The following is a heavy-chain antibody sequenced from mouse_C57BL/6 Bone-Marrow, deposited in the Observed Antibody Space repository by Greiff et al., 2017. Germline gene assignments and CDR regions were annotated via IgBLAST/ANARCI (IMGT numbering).Heavy chain of an antibody. Sequence: VQLQESGPGLVQPSQSLSITCTVSGFSFTSYGVNWVRQSPGKGLEWLGVIWSGGSTDYNAAFISRLGISTDNSKSQVFFKMNSLQADYTAIYYCTRNDYSNYDYFDYWGQGTTLTVSS. V-gene: IGHV2-2*01. CDR1: GFSFTSYG. J-gene: IGHJ2*01. D-gene: IGHD2-5*01. CDR2: IWSGGST. CDR3: TRNDYSNYDYFDY.